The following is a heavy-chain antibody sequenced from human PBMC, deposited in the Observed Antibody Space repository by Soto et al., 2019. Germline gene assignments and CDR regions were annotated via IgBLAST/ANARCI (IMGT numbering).Heavy chain of an antibody. J-gene: IGHJ4*02. V-gene: IGHV3-30*18. CDR3: AKPDPLSPGECFPY. D-gene: IGHD2-21*01. CDR2: ISYDGSTK. CDR1: GFTVNNGG. Sequence: GGSLRLSCTTSGFTVNNGGMHWVRQVPGKGLEWLAVISYDGSTKHYADSVKGRFIISRDNSKNKLFLQMNSLGPEDTAVYYCAKPDPLSPGECFPYRGPGPFVTVSS.